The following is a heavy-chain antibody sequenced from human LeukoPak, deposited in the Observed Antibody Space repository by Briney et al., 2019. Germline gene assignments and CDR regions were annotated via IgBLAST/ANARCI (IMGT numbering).Heavy chain of an antibody. Sequence: SVKVSCKASGFTFTSSAMQWVRQARGQRLEWIGWIVVGSGNTNYAQKFQERVTITRDMSTSTAYMELNSLRSEDTAVYYCAAGIPTRGGYNSYLGDYWGQGTLVTVSS. J-gene: IGHJ4*02. CDR1: GFTFTSSA. D-gene: IGHD5-24*01. CDR2: IVVGSGNT. CDR3: AAGIPTRGGYNSYLGDY. V-gene: IGHV1-58*02.